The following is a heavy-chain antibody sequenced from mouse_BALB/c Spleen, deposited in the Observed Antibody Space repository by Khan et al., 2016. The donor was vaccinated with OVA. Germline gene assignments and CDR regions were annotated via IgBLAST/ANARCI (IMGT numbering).Heavy chain of an antibody. CDR3: ARVFGGDFDY. Sequence: VQLKESGPGLVKPSQSLSLTCTVTGYSITSDYAWNWVRQFPGNKLEWMGFISYSGNTKYNPSLKSRISMTRDTSKNQFFLQLNSVTPEDTATYYCARVFGGDFDYWGQGTTLIVSS. CDR1: GYSITSDYA. J-gene: IGHJ2*01. V-gene: IGHV3-2*02. CDR2: ISYSGNT.